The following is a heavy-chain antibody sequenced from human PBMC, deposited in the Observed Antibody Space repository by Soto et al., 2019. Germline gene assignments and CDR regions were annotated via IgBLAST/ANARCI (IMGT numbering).Heavy chain of an antibody. CDR3: AKYIGSTSRFYYYYMDV. J-gene: IGHJ6*03. CDR2: ISGSGGST. Sequence: PGGALRLSCAASGFTFSSYAMSWVRQAPGKGLEWVSAISGSGGSTYYADSVKGRFTISRDNSKNTLYLQMNSLRAEDTAVYYCAKYIGSTSRFYYYYMDVWGKGTTVTVSS. D-gene: IGHD2-2*01. CDR1: GFTFSSYA. V-gene: IGHV3-23*01.